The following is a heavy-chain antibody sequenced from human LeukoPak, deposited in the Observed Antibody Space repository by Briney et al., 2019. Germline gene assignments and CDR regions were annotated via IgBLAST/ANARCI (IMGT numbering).Heavy chain of an antibody. CDR3: ARDPRFYSSGWHESLYYFDY. D-gene: IGHD6-19*01. CDR1: GYTLTSYY. Sequence: ASVKVSCKASGYTLTSYYMHWVRQAPGQGLEWMGIINPSGGSTSYAQKFQGRVTMTRDTSTSTVYMELSSLRSEDTAVYYCARDPRFYSSGWHESLYYFDYWGQGTLVTVSS. J-gene: IGHJ4*02. CDR2: INPSGGST. V-gene: IGHV1-46*01.